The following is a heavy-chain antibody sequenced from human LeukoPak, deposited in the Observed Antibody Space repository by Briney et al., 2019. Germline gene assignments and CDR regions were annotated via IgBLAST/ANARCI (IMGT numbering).Heavy chain of an antibody. V-gene: IGHV1-8*01. Sequence: ASVNVSCKATGYTFTSYHINSLRQPAGQGLEWVGWMNPNSRNTGYAQKFQGRVNMTMNTAISTAYRELSSLRSDDTAVYYCARVYSDSSGYYVQGFDYWGQGTLVTVSS. CDR2: MNPNSRNT. J-gene: IGHJ4*02. CDR3: ARVYSDSSGYYVQGFDY. D-gene: IGHD3-22*01. CDR1: GYTFTSYH.